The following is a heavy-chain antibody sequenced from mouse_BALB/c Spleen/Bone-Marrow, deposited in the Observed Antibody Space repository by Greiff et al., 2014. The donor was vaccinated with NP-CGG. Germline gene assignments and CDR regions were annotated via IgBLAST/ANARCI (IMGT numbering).Heavy chain of an antibody. J-gene: IGHJ1*01. CDR3: ESRGEYFDV. CDR2: IYPYNGVS. V-gene: IGHV1-31*01. CDR1: GYSFTGYY. Sequence: VQLQQPGPELVKPGASVKISCKASGYSFTGYYMHWVKQSHGNSLDWIGYIYPYNGVSSYNQKFKGKATLTVDKSSSTAYMELRSLTSDDSAVYYWESRGEYFDVWGAGTTVTVSS.